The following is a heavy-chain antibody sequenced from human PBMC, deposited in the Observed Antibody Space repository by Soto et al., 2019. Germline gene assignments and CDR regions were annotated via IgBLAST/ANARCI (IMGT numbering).Heavy chain of an antibody. D-gene: IGHD1-1*01. CDR3: ARRKERSGPHYFDS. CDR1: GYTFTSYD. J-gene: IGHJ4*02. Sequence: GASVKISCKASGYTFTSYDINWVRQATGQGLEWMGWMNPNSGNTGYAQKFQGRVTMTRNTSISTAYMGLSSLRSEDTAVYYCARRKERSGPHYFDSWGQGTLVTVS. CDR2: MNPNSGNT. V-gene: IGHV1-8*01.